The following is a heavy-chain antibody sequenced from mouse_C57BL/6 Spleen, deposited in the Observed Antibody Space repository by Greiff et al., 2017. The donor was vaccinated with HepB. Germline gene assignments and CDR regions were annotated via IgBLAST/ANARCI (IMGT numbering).Heavy chain of an antibody. V-gene: IGHV14-3*01. D-gene: IGHD2-5*01. CDR2: IDPANGNT. J-gene: IGHJ4*01. CDR3: AVYSNYGFYAMDY. CDR1: GFNIKNTY. Sequence: VQLQQSVAELVRPGASVKLSCTASGFNIKNTYMHWVKQRPEQGLEWIGRIDPANGNTKYAPKFQGKATITADTSSNTAYLQRSSLTSEDTAIYYCAVYSNYGFYAMDYWGQGTSVTVSS.